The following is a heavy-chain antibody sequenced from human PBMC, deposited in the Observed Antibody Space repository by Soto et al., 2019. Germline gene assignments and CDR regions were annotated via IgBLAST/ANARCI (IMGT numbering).Heavy chain of an antibody. J-gene: IGHJ4*02. CDR2: IYSGGST. CDR1: GFTVSSNY. Sequence: GGSLRLSCAASGFTVSSNYMSWVRQAPGKGLEWVSVIYSGGSTYYADSVKGRFTISRDNSKNTLYLQMNSLRAEDTAVYYCARGFRYCSSTSCYPDYFDYWGQGTLVTVSS. CDR3: ARGFRYCSSTSCYPDYFDY. D-gene: IGHD2-2*01. V-gene: IGHV3-53*01.